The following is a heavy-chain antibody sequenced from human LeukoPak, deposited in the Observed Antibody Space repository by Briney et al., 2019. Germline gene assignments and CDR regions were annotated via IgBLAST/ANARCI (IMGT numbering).Heavy chain of an antibody. CDR1: KGSMSHYY. Sequence: PSETLSLTCTVSKGSMSHYYWSWIRQPPGKRLEWIGYIYYLGSTNYNPSLTSRVTISVDTSKNQFSLKLTSVTAADTAVYYCARRGAGFFDYWGQGALVPVSS. CDR3: ARRGAGFFDY. V-gene: IGHV4-59*08. CDR2: IYYLGST. D-gene: IGHD1-26*01. J-gene: IGHJ4*02.